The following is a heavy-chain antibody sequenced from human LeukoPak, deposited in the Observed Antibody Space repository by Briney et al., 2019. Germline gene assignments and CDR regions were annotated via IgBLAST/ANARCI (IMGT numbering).Heavy chain of an antibody. J-gene: IGHJ4*02. V-gene: IGHV3-23*01. CDR1: GLTFSSYA. D-gene: IGHD5-24*01. CDR2: ISGSGGTT. Sequence: GGSLRLSCAASGLTFSSYAMSWVRQAPGKGLEWVSSISGSGGTTYYADYVKGRFTISRDNSKNTLYLQMNSLRAEDTAVYYCAKARRSPQCDYFDYWGQGTLVTVSS. CDR3: AKARRSPQCDYFDY.